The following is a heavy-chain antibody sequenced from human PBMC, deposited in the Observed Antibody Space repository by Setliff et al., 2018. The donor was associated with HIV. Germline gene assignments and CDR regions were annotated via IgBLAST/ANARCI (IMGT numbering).Heavy chain of an antibody. CDR2: IKSKTDGGTT. Sequence: PGGSLRHSCAASGFTFSNAWMSWVRQAPGKGLEWVGRIKSKTDGGTTDYAAPVKGRFTISRDDSKNSLSLHMNSLKTEDTAVYYCAVWIREVISWGRGTLVTVSS. CDR1: GFTFSNAW. V-gene: IGHV3-15*01. J-gene: IGHJ5*02. CDR3: AVWIREVIS. D-gene: IGHD3-10*01.